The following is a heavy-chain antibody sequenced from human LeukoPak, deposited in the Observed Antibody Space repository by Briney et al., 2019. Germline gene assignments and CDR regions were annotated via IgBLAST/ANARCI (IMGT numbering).Heavy chain of an antibody. CDR2: ITASGGGT. CDR3: AKGDPRPPTGNSGHYFRPPKN. Sequence: PGGSLRLSCAASGFTFSSSAMSWVRQAPGKGLEWVSTITASGGGTFYADSVRGRFTISRDISKSTLYLQMNSLRAEDTAVYYCAKGDPRPPTGNSGHYFRPPKNWGQGTLVTVSS. V-gene: IGHV3-23*01. CDR1: GFTFSSSA. J-gene: IGHJ4*02. D-gene: IGHD3-3*01.